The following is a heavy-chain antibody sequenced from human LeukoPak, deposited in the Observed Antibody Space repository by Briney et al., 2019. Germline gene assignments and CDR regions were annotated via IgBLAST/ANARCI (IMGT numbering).Heavy chain of an antibody. CDR3: ARLRIQLWLTSDY. V-gene: IGHV5-51*01. Sequence: GESLKISCKGSGYSYTSYWIGWVSQMPGKGLEWMGIIYPGDSDTRYSPSFQGQVTISADKSISTAYLQWSSLKASDTAMYYCARLRIQLWLTSDYWGQGTLVTASS. J-gene: IGHJ4*02. CDR2: IYPGDSDT. CDR1: GYSYTSYW. D-gene: IGHD5-18*01.